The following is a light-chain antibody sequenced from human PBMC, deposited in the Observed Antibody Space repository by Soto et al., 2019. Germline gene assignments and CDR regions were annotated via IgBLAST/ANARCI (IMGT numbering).Light chain of an antibody. CDR1: KSVSSY. CDR2: DAS. V-gene: IGKV3-11*01. CDR3: QQRSNWPPT. Sequence: EIVLTQSPATLSLSPGERATLSCRARKSVSSYLAWYQQKPGQAPRLLIYDASNRATGIPARFSGSGSGTDFTLTISSLEPEDFAVYYGQQRSNWPPTFGGGTKVEIK. J-gene: IGKJ4*01.